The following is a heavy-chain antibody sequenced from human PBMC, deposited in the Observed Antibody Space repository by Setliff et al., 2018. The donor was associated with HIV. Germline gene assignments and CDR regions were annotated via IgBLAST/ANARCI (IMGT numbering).Heavy chain of an antibody. CDR1: GGSISSSRYY. Sequence: LSLTCAASGGSISSSRYYWGWIRQPPGKGLEWIGSIYYSGSTYYNPSLKSRVTIPVDTSKNQFSLKLSSVTAAGTAVYYCARQRAGPDYWGQGTLVTVSS. J-gene: IGHJ4*02. V-gene: IGHV4-39*01. CDR2: IYYSGST. CDR3: ARQRAGPDY.